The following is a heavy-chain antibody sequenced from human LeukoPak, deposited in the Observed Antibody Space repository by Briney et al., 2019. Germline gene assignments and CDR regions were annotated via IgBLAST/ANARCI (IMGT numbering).Heavy chain of an antibody. V-gene: IGHV1-24*01. CDR2: FDPEDGET. D-gene: IGHD1-26*01. CDR3: ATYPTTWGTPYYFDY. J-gene: IGHJ4*02. CDR1: GYTLTELS. Sequence: ASVKVSCKVSGYTLTELSMHWVRQAPGKGLEWMGGFDPEDGETIYAQKFQGRVTMTEDTSTDTAYMELSSLRSEDTAVYYCATYPTTWGTPYYFDYWGQGTLVTVSS.